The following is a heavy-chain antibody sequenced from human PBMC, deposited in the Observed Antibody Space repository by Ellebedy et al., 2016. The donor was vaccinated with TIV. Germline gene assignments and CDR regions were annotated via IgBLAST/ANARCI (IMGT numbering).Heavy chain of an antibody. Sequence: MPSETLSLTCTVSGGPVTGASYYWSWIRQPPGKEMEWIGYIFFTGSTTYNASLKSRVTISVDTSKNQFSLNLSSVTAADTAVYYCARGLARDYWGQGTLVTVSS. CDR1: GGPVTGASYY. J-gene: IGHJ4*02. CDR2: IFFTGST. CDR3: ARGLARDY. V-gene: IGHV4-61*01.